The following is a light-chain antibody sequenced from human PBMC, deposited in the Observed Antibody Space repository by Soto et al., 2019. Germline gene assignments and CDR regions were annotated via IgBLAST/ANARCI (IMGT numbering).Light chain of an antibody. Sequence: QSALTQPRSVSGSPGQSVTISCTGTSSDVGSYNHVAWYQQFPGKSPKLMIYAVSDRPPGVSDRFSGSKSGITASLTISGLQTEDEADYYCISYTDRQSYLFGTGTQLTVL. CDR3: ISYTDRQSYL. CDR2: AVS. J-gene: IGLJ1*01. V-gene: IGLV2-11*01. CDR1: SSDVGSYNH.